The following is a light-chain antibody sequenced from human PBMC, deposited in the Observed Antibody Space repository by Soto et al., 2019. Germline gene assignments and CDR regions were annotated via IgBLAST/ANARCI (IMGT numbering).Light chain of an antibody. Sequence: DIQMTQSPSTLSASVGDRVTIACRASQSISTWLAWYQQKPGKAPKLLIYKASILESGVPSRFSGSGSATEFTLPISSLQPEDFASYYCQQYETFPLTFGGGTKVEIK. J-gene: IGKJ4*01. V-gene: IGKV1-5*03. CDR1: QSISTW. CDR3: QQYETFPLT. CDR2: KAS.